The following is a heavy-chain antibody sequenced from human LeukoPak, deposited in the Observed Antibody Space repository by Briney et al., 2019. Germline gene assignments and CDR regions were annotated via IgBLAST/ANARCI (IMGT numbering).Heavy chain of an antibody. CDR2: INPNSGGT. J-gene: IGHJ4*02. V-gene: IGHV1-2*02. D-gene: IGHD3-16*01. Sequence: GASVKVSCKASGYTFTSYAMNWVRQAPGQGLEWMGWINPNSGGTNYAQKFQGRVTMTRDTSISTAYMELSRLRSDDTAVYYCATSPQFEGWGQGTLVTVSS. CDR3: ATSPQFEG. CDR1: GYTFTSYA.